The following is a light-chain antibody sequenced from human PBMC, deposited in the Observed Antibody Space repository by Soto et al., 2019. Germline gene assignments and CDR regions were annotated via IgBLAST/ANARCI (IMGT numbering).Light chain of an antibody. CDR2: DVT. Sequence: QSVLTQPASVSGSPGQSITISCTGTSSDIGGYNFVSWYQQHPGKAPKLMFYDVTNRPSGVSNRFSGSKSGNTASLTISGLQAEDEAVYYCSSYTRTNTVVFGGGTKLTVL. J-gene: IGLJ2*01. CDR3: SSYTRTNTVV. V-gene: IGLV2-14*03. CDR1: SSDIGGYNF.